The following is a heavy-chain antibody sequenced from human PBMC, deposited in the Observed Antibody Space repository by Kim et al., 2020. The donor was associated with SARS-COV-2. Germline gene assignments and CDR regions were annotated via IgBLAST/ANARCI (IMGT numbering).Heavy chain of an antibody. CDR3: AKRSDRGTNWFDP. J-gene: IGHJ5*02. CDR1: GFTFSSYA. Sequence: GGSLRLSCAASGFTFSSYAMSWVRQAPGKGLEWVSVIYSGGSSTYYADSVKGRFTISRDNSKNTLYLQMNSLRAEDTAVYYCAKRSDRGTNWFDPWGQGTLVTVSS. CDR2: IYSGGSST. D-gene: IGHD3-16*01. V-gene: IGHV3-23*03.